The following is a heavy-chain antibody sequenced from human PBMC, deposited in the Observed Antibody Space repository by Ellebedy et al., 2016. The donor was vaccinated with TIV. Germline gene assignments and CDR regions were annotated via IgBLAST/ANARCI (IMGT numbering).Heavy chain of an antibody. D-gene: IGHD2-2*01. CDR1: GFSFSSYG. CDR3: AKGRGGGSDSSTPRYYFDY. CDR2: VSPTRTRT. J-gene: IGHJ4*02. Sequence: PGGSLRLSCAASGFSFSSYGMSWVRQAPGKGLEWVSTVSPTRTRTYYADSVEGRFIISKDNSKKTLSLQMNSLRVEDTAVYYCAKGRGGGSDSSTPRYYFDYWGLGTLVTVSS. V-gene: IGHV3-23*01.